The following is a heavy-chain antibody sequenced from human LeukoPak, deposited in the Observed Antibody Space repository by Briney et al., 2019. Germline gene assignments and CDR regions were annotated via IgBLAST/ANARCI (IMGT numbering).Heavy chain of an antibody. CDR1: GASISSGSFY. J-gene: IGHJ4*02. CDR3: ARELDY. Sequence: SETLSLTCSVSGASISSGSFYWNWIRQPAGKGLEWIGRIYTSGSTSYNPSLESRVAISVDTSKNQFSLKLSSVTAADTAVYYCARELDYWGQGTLVTVSS. CDR2: IYTSGST. V-gene: IGHV4-61*02.